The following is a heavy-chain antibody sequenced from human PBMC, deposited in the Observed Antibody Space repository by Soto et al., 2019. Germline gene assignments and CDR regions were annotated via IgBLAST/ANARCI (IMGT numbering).Heavy chain of an antibody. Sequence: QVHLQESGPGLVKPSGTLSLTCVVSGGSISGRNWWSWVRQAPGKGLEWIGEVFHSGDTTYSPSLRGRVTISVDKSKNQFSLNLNSVTAADTAVYYCTRLIYDSRLNYFYFDLWGQGALVTVSS. CDR3: TRLIYDSRLNYFYFDL. V-gene: IGHV4-4*02. J-gene: IGHJ4*02. CDR2: VFHSGDT. CDR1: GGSISGRNW. D-gene: IGHD3-22*01.